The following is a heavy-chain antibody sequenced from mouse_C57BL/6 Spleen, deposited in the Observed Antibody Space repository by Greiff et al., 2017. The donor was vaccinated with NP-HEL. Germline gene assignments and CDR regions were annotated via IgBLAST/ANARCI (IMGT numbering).Heavy chain of an antibody. CDR2: IDPSDSYT. V-gene: IGHV1-69*01. J-gene: IGHJ2*01. CDR1: GYTFTSYW. D-gene: IGHD6-1*01. Sequence: QVQLQQPGAELVMPGASVKLSCKASGYTFTSYWMHWVKQRPGQGLEWIGEIDPSDSYTNYNQKFKGKSTLTVDKSSSTAYMQLSSLTSEDSAVYYCARGASWPDDWGKGTTLTVSS. CDR3: ARGASWPDD.